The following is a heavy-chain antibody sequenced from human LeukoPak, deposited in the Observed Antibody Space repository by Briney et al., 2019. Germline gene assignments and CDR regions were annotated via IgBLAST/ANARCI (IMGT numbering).Heavy chain of an antibody. CDR3: ATDLPVAVTTMY. V-gene: IGHV3-11*01. D-gene: IGHD4-11*01. CDR2: IDSSGTSI. J-gene: IGHJ4*02. CDR1: GFAISDYY. Sequence: GSLRLSCTAYGFAISDYYMSWIRQAPGKGLEWVSYIDSSGTSIYYADSVKGRFTTSRDNAKNSLSLQMNSLRAEDTAVYYCATDLPVAVTTMYWGQGTLVTVSA.